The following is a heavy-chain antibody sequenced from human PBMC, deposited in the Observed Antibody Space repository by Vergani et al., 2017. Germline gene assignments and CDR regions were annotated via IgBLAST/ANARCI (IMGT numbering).Heavy chain of an antibody. Sequence: QVQLVQSGAEVKKPGASVKVSCKASGYTFTSYDINWVRQATGQGLEWMGWMNPNSGNTGYAQKFQGRVTITSNTSKSTAYMELSSLRSEDTAVYYCARGLRYFDCFPFEYWGQGTLVTVSS. V-gene: IGHV1-8*03. CDR3: ARGLRYFDCFPFEY. J-gene: IGHJ4*02. CDR2: MNPNSGNT. D-gene: IGHD3-9*01. CDR1: GYTFTSYD.